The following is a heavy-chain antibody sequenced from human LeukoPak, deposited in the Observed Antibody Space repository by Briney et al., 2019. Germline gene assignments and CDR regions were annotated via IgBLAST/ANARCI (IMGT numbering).Heavy chain of an antibody. V-gene: IGHV4-59*11. D-gene: IGHD1-1*01. CDR3: ARIGHSIQNWFDP. J-gene: IGHJ5*02. CDR1: GGSINSHY. Sequence: SETLSLTCTVSGGSINSHYWSWIRQPPGKGLEWIGYIYYSGSTNYDPSLKSRVTISVDTSKSQFSLKLTSVHAADTAVYYCARIGHSIQNWFDPWGQGTLVTVSS. CDR2: IYYSGST.